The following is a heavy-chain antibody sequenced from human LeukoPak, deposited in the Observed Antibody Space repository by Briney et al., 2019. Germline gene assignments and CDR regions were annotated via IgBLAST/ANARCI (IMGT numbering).Heavy chain of an antibody. CDR3: ARGERSSWYYYYYMDV. J-gene: IGHJ6*03. CDR2: INAGNGNT. Sequence: ASVNVSCKASGYTFTSYAMHWVRQAPGQRLEWMGWINAGNGNTKYSQKFQGRVTITRDTSASTAYMELSSLRSEDTAVYYCARGERSSWYYYYYMDVWGKGTTVTVSS. V-gene: IGHV1-3*01. D-gene: IGHD6-13*01. CDR1: GYTFTSYA.